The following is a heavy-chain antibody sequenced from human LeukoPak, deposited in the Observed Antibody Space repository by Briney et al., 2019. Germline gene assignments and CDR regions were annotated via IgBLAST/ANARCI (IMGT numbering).Heavy chain of an antibody. CDR1: GGSISSYY. D-gene: IGHD2-2*01. CDR3: ARSYCSSTSCYYAFDI. CDR2: IYTSGST. V-gene: IGHV4-4*07. Sequence: PSETLSLTCTVSGGSISSYYWSWIRQPAGKGLEWIGRIYTSGSTNYNPSLKSRVTMSVDTSKNRFSLKPSSVTAADTAVYYCARSYCSSTSCYYAFDIWGQGTMVTVSS. J-gene: IGHJ3*02.